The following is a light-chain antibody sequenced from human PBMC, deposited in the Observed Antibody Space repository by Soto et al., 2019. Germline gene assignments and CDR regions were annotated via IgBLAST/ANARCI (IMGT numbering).Light chain of an antibody. CDR3: HKYNHAPT. J-gene: IGKJ4*01. CDR1: QAISSY. CDR2: ATS. Sequence: DIQLTQSPSSLSASVGDRVTITCRASQAISSYLAWYQQKPGKVPELLIYATSTLQSGAPSRFSGSGSGTDYTVTISSLQHEDVATYYCHKYNHAPTFGGGTKVEIK. V-gene: IGKV1-27*01.